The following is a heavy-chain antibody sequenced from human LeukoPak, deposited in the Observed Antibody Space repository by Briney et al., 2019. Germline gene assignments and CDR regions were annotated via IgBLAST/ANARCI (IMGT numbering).Heavy chain of an antibody. J-gene: IGHJ4*02. V-gene: IGHV3-64*02. CDR1: GFTLSNYV. CDR2: IRSNGDTT. Sequence: PGGSLRLSCAASGFTLSNYVMHWVRQAPGKGLEYVSVIRSNGDTTYYADSVKGRFIISRDNSKNTLYLQMGSLRADDMAVYYCARDIGGPGDYWGQGTLVTVSS. CDR3: ARDIGGPGDY. D-gene: IGHD4-23*01.